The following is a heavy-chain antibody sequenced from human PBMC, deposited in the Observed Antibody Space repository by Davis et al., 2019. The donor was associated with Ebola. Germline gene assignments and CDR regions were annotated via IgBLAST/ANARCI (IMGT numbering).Heavy chain of an antibody. CDR2: VSWNSNTI. CDR3: ARGNYDTTGFYPSLDY. V-gene: IGHV3-9*01. CDR1: GFTFDDYA. J-gene: IGHJ4*02. D-gene: IGHD3-22*01. Sequence: SLKISCAASGFTFDDYAMHWVRQPPGKGLEWISRVSWNSNTIDYADSVKGRFTISRDNAKNSLDLQMNSLRTEDTALYYCARGNYDTTGFYPSLDYWGQGALVTVSS.